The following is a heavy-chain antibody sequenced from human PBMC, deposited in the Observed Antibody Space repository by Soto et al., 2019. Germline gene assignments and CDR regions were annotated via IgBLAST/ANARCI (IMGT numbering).Heavy chain of an antibody. CDR2: IDPSDSQT. D-gene: IGHD2-21*02. CDR3: ARRRGQCSDGVCFSWWFDP. J-gene: IGHJ5*02. V-gene: IGHV5-10-1*01. CDR1: GYSFADYW. Sequence: GESLKICCKGSGYSFADYWITGVREMPGKGLEWMGRIDPSDSQTYYSPSFRGHVTISAAKSITTVFLQWSSLRASDTAIYYCARRRGQCSDGVCFSWWFDPWGQGTRVTVSS.